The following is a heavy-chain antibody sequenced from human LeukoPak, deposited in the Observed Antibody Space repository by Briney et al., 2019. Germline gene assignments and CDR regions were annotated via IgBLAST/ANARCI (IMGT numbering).Heavy chain of an antibody. CDR3: ARVPPPRWFGELSFDY. Sequence: GASVKVSCKASGYTFTSYGISWVRQAPGRGLEWMGWISAYNGNTNYAQKLQGRVTMTTDTSTSTAYMELRSLRSDDTAVYYCARVPPPRWFGELSFDYWGQGTLVTVSS. V-gene: IGHV1-18*01. D-gene: IGHD3-10*01. CDR1: GYTFTSYG. J-gene: IGHJ4*02. CDR2: ISAYNGNT.